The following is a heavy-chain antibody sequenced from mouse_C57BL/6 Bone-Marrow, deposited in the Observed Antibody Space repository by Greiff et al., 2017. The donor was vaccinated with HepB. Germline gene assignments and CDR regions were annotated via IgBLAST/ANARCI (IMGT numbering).Heavy chain of an antibody. CDR2: IYPGDGDT. Sequence: QVQLQQSGPELVKPGASVKISCKASGYAFSSSWMNWVKQRPGKGLEWIGRIYPGDGDTNYNGKFKGKATLTADKSSSTAYMQLSSLTSEDSAVYFGARPNYYGSSYVRWYFDVWGTGTTVTVSS. D-gene: IGHD1-1*01. J-gene: IGHJ1*03. CDR1: GYAFSSSW. CDR3: ARPNYYGSSYVRWYFDV. V-gene: IGHV1-82*01.